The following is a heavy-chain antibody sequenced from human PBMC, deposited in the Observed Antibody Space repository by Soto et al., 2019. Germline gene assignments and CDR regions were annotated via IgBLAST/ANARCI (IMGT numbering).Heavy chain of an antibody. CDR2: ISSSSSYI. CDR1: GFTFSSYS. Sequence: GGSLRLSCAASGFTFSSYSMNWVRQAPGKGLEWVSSISSSSSYIYYADSVKGRFTISRDNAKNSLYLQMNSLRAEDTAVYYCARDLGRGSGKTGYWGQGTLVTVSS. CDR3: ARDLGRGSGKTGY. V-gene: IGHV3-21*01. D-gene: IGHD3-10*01. J-gene: IGHJ4*02.